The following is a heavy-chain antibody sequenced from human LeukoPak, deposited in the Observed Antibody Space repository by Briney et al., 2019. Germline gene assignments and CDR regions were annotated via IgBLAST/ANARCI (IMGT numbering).Heavy chain of an antibody. J-gene: IGHJ6*02. V-gene: IGHV4-30-2*01. CDR2: IYHSGST. CDR1: GGSLSSGGYS. CDR3: ARAGTGTGSGYDYDYYYGMDV. Sequence: SETLSLTCAVSGGSLSSGGYSWSWIRQPPGKGLEWIGYIYHSGSTYYNPSLKSRVTISVDRSKNQFSLKLSSVTAADTAVYYCARAGTGTGSGYDYDYYYGMDVWGQGTTVTVSS. D-gene: IGHD5-12*01.